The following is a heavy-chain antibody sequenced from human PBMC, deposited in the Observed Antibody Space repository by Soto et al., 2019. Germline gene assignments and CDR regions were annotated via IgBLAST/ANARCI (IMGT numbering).Heavy chain of an antibody. CDR2: IRSNSDGGTT. CDR1: GFTFSNAW. D-gene: IGHD1-7*01. Sequence: GGSLSLSCAASGFTFSNAWMSWVRQAPGKGLEWVGRIRSNSDGGTTDYAAPVKGRFSISRDDSKNTLYLQMNSLKTEDTAVYYCSTTKAGTNTFGIWGQGTMVTVSS. CDR3: STTKAGTNTFGI. J-gene: IGHJ3*02. V-gene: IGHV3-15*01.